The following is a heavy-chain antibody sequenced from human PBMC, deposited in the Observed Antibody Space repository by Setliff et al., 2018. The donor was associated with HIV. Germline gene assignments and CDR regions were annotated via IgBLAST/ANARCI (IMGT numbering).Heavy chain of an antibody. D-gene: IGHD1-26*01. V-gene: IGHV3-23*01. CDR2: INSAERT. J-gene: IGHJ4*02. CDR1: GFSFSNYA. CDR3: AKAHWDPLSPDY. Sequence: GGSLRLSCAASGFSFSNYAMTGVRPAPGKGLEWVSTINSAERTFYAKSVKGRFTISRDNSKSTLYLQVSSLRAEDTAVYFCAKAHWDPLSPDYWGQGTLVTVSS.